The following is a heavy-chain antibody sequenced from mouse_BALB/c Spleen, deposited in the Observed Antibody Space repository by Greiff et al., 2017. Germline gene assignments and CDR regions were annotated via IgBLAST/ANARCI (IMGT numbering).Heavy chain of an antibody. CDR3: ARGGNYYAMDY. D-gene: IGHD2-1*01. CDR2: ILPGSGST. V-gene: IGHV1-9*01. CDR1: GYTFSSYW. J-gene: IGHJ4*01. Sequence: VHLVESGAELMKPGASVKISCKATGYTFSSYWIEWVKQRPGHGLEWIGEILPGSGSTNYNEKFKGKATFTADTSSNTAYMQLSSLTSEDSAVYYCARGGNYYAMDYWGQGTSVTVSS.